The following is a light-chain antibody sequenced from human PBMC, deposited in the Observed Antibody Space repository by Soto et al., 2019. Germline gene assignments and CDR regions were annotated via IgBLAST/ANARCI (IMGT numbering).Light chain of an antibody. V-gene: IGKV1-39*01. Sequence: DIVMTQSPSSLSTSVGDRVTITCRASQGISTFFNWYQQKPGQAPRLLIYAASRLQSGVPARFSGSGAETDFTLTITSLQPEDFGIYYCQQSYETVRTFGGGTKVE. CDR2: AAS. J-gene: IGKJ4*01. CDR1: QGISTF. CDR3: QQSYETVRT.